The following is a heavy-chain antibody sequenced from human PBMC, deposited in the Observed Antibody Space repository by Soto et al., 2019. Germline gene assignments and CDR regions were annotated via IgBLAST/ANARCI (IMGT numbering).Heavy chain of an antibody. Sequence: SETLSLTCTVSGGSISSSYYWSWIRQPPGKGLELIRYIYYSGSTKYNPSLKSRVTISIDTSKNQFSLKLSSVTAADTAVYYCARGGYGMDVWGQGTTVTVSS. V-gene: IGHV4-59*01. CDR2: IYYSGST. CDR3: ARGGYGMDV. CDR1: GGSISSSYY. J-gene: IGHJ6*02.